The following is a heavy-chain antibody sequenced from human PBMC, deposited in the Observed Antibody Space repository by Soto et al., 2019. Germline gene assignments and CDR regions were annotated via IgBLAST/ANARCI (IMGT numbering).Heavy chain of an antibody. D-gene: IGHD2-2*01. V-gene: IGHV4-34*01. CDR1: GGSFSGYY. CDR3: ARWRRYCSSTSCRNWFDP. J-gene: IGHJ5*02. CDR2: INHSGST. Sequence: PSETLSLTCAVYGGSFSGYYWSWIRQPPGKGLEWIGEINHSGSTNYNPSPKSRITISVDTSKNHFSLKLSSVTAADTAVYYCARWRRYCSSTSCRNWFDPWGQGTLVTVSS.